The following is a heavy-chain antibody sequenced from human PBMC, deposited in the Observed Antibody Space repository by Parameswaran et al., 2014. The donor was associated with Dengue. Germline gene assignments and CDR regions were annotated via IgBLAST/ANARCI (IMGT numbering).Heavy chain of an antibody. D-gene: IGHD3-16*01. CDR2: IPDNGGMV. V-gene: IGHV3-23*01. Sequence: SNARGCARCPGKGLEWVSTIPDNGGMVAYADSVKGRFTISRDNSKNTLYLQMNSLKVEDTAVYYCAKNSGGGGQGSMDVWGQGTTVTVSS. CDR1: SNA. J-gene: IGHJ6*02. CDR3: AKNSGGGGQGSMDV.